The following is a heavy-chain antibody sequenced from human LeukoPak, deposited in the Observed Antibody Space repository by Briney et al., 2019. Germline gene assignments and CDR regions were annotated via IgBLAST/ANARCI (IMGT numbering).Heavy chain of an antibody. CDR3: ARGKEENLLWFGELSRWGNRGGDWFDP. D-gene: IGHD3-10*01. V-gene: IGHV1-3*01. CDR1: GYTFTSYA. J-gene: IGHJ5*02. CDR2: INAGNGST. Sequence: ASVKVSCKASGYTFTSYAMHWVRQAPGQRLEWMGWINAGNGSTKYSQKFQGRVTITRDTSASTAHMELSSLRSEDTAVYYCARGKEENLLWFGELSRWGNRGGDWFDPWGQGTLVTVSS.